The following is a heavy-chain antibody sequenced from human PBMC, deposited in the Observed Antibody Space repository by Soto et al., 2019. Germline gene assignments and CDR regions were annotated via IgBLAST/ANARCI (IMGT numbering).Heavy chain of an antibody. V-gene: IGHV3-7*04. D-gene: IGHD6-19*01. CDR3: TGDGWHSPRNIDY. Sequence: PGGALRLSCAASVFPFSRFCMSWVRQAPGKGLEWVANIKADGTEKNYVDSVKGRFTISRDNAQNLLYLQMNSLRAEDTAIYYCTGDGWHSPRNIDYWGHGTLVTVSS. J-gene: IGHJ4*01. CDR1: VFPFSRFC. CDR2: IKADGTEK.